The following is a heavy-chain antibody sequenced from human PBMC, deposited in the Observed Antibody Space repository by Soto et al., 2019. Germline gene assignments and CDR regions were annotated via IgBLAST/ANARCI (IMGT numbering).Heavy chain of an antibody. J-gene: IGHJ6*02. CDR1: GYTFTSYG. V-gene: IGHV1-18*01. Sequence: QVQLVQSGAEVKKPGASVKVSCKASGYTFTSYGISWVRQAPGQGLEWMGWISAYNGNTNYAQKLQGRVTMTTDTSXSXGDMELRSLRSDDTAVYYCARDGALGVNYYYYGMDVWGQGTTVTVSS. D-gene: IGHD3-16*01. CDR3: ARDGALGVNYYYYGMDV. CDR2: ISAYNGNT.